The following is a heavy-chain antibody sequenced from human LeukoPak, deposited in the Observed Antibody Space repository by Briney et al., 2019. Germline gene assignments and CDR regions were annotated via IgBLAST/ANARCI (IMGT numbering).Heavy chain of an antibody. Sequence: GGSLRLSCAASGFTFSSYAVSWVRQAPGKGLEWVSAISGSGGSTYYADSVKGRFTISRDNSKNTLYLQMNSLRAEDTAVYYCAKWKAAAGALDYWGQGTLVTVSS. V-gene: IGHV3-23*01. CDR3: AKWKAAAGALDY. D-gene: IGHD6-13*01. CDR1: GFTFSSYA. CDR2: ISGSGGST. J-gene: IGHJ4*02.